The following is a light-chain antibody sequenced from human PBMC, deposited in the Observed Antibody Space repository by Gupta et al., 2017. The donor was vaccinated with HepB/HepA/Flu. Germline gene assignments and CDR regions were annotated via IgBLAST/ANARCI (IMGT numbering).Light chain of an antibody. J-gene: IGKJ2*01. CDR1: QSLLHSNGYNY. Sequence: DIVMTQSPLSLPVTPGETASISCRSSQSLLHSNGYNYLDWYMQKPGQAPQLLIYLGSNRAAGVPDRFSGSGSGKDXTLKISXGEEEDVGVYYCRQSRQTPQYTFGXGTKLEIK. CDR3: RQSRQTPQYT. V-gene: IGKV2-28*01. CDR2: LGS.